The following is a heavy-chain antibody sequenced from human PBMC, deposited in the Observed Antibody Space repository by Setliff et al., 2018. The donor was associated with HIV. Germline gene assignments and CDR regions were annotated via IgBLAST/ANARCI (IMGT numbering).Heavy chain of an antibody. CDR1: GYAFTSYG. V-gene: IGHV1-18*01. D-gene: IGHD3-22*01. CDR2: ISVNKGHT. CDR3: ARDDSSGYYPSWAFDI. Sequence: ASVKVSCKASGYAFTSYGITWVRQAPGQGLEWMGWISVNKGHTNYAQKFQDRVTMTTDTSTSTAYMELTGLRSDDTAAYYCARDDSSGYYPSWAFDIWGQGTMVTVSS. J-gene: IGHJ3*02.